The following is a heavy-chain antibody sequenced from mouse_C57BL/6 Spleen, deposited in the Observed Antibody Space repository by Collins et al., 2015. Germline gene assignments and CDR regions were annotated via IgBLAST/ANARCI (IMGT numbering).Heavy chain of an antibody. Sequence: QVQLQQSGPELVKPGASVKISCKASGYAFSTSRMSWVKQRPGQGLEWIGRIYPGDGDTNYNGKFKGKATLTADKSSSTAYMQLSGLTSVDSAVYFCVRGVTMIYAMDYWGQGTSVTASS. CDR1: GYAFSTSR. CDR2: IYPGDGDT. V-gene: IGHV1-82*01. J-gene: IGHJ4*01. CDR3: VRGVTMIYAMDY. D-gene: IGHD2-4*01.